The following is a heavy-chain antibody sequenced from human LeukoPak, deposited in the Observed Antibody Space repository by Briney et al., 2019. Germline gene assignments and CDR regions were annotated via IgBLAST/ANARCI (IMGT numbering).Heavy chain of an antibody. Sequence: GGSLRLSCAASGFTFSSYWMSWVRQAPGKGLEWVANIQQDGSEKYYVDSVKGRFTISRDNAKNSLYLQLNSLRAEDTAVYYCARDRLWGRNWNDANSDAFDIWGQGTMVTVSS. CDR3: ARDRLWGRNWNDANSDAFDI. V-gene: IGHV3-7*01. J-gene: IGHJ3*02. D-gene: IGHD1-20*01. CDR1: GFTFSSYW. CDR2: IQQDGSEK.